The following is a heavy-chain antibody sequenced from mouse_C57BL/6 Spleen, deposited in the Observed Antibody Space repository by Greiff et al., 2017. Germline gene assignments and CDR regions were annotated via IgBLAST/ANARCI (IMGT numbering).Heavy chain of an antibody. Sequence: DVMLVESEGGLVQPGSSMKLSCTASGFTFSDYYMAWVRQVPEKGLEWVANINYDGSSTYYLDSLKSRFIISRDNAKNILYLQMSSLKSEDTATYYCARDRGSNYEYFDVWGTGTTVTVSS. D-gene: IGHD2-5*01. J-gene: IGHJ1*03. CDR2: INYDGSST. V-gene: IGHV5-16*01. CDR3: ARDRGSNYEYFDV. CDR1: GFTFSDYY.